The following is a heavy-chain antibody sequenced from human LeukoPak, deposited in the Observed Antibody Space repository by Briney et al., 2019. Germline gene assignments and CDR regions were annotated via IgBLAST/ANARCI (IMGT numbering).Heavy chain of an antibody. D-gene: IGHD6-19*01. Sequence: QAGGSLRLSCAASGFTFNDYGMHWVRQAPGKGLEWLAFIRYNGNDKYYADSVKGRFTMSRDNSKNTLYLRMNSLRAEDTAVYYCAKDQGYSSGVWGQGTLVTVSS. J-gene: IGHJ4*02. CDR2: IRYNGNDK. CDR3: AKDQGYSSGV. V-gene: IGHV3-30*02. CDR1: GFTFNDYG.